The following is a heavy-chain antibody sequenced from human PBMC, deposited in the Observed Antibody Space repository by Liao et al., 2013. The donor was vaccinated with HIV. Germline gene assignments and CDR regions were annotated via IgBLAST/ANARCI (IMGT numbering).Heavy chain of an antibody. Sequence: QLQLQESGSGLVKPSQTLSLTCAVSVGSISSGGYSWSWIRQPPGKGLEWIGYIYHSGSKYYNASLKSRVSISIDRAKNQFSLNLSSVTAADTAVYYCARTEVAIGFYFMDVWGERDRRSPSP. J-gene: IGHJ6*03. D-gene: IGHD2-21*01. CDR2: IYHSGSK. CDR1: VGSISSGGYS. V-gene: IGHV4-30-2*01. CDR3: ARTEVAIGFYFMDV.